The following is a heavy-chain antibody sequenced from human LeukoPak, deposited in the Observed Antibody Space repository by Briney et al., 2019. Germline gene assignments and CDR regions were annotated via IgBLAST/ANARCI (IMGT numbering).Heavy chain of an antibody. D-gene: IGHD1-26*01. V-gene: IGHV3-21*01. J-gene: IGHJ6*03. CDR3: ARLLVSYYMDV. Sequence: PGGSLRLSCAASGFTFSNYSMNWVRQAPGKGLEWVSSISSSSSYIYYADSVKGRFTISRDNTKNSLFLQMNSLRAEDTAVYYCARLLVSYYMDVWGKGTTVTISS. CDR1: GFTFSNYS. CDR2: ISSSSSYI.